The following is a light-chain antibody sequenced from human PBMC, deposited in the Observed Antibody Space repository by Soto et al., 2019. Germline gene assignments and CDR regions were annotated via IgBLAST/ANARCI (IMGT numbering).Light chain of an antibody. V-gene: IGLV6-57*04. J-gene: IGLJ2*01. Sequence: NFMLTQPHSVSESPGKTVTVSCTRSSGRIVSNFVQWYQQRPGSAPTTVIYEDNQRPSGVPDRFSGAIDSSSNSASLTISGLKTEDEADYYCQSFHSSAVIFGGGTQLTV. CDR1: SGRIVSNF. CDR2: EDN. CDR3: QSFHSSAVI.